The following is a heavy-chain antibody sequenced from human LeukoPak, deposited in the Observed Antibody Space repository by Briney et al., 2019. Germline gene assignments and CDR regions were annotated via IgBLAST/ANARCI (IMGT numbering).Heavy chain of an antibody. CDR1: GGPISSGGYY. V-gene: IGHV4-31*03. CDR3: ARVRPLSSAFDI. J-gene: IGHJ3*02. D-gene: IGHD6-6*01. Sequence: SQTLSLTCTVSGGPISSGGYYWSWIRQHPGKGLEWIGYIYYSGSTYYNPSLKSRVTISVDTSKNQFSLKLSSVTAADTAVYYCARVRPLSSAFDIWGQGTMVTVSS. CDR2: IYYSGST.